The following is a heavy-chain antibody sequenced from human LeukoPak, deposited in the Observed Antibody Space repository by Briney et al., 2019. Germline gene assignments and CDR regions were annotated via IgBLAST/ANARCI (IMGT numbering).Heavy chain of an antibody. CDR1: GGSISSSSYY. Sequence: SETLSLTCTVSGGSISSSSYYWSWIRQPAGTGLEWIGRIYTSGSTNYNPSLKSRVTISVDTSKNQFSLKLSSVTAADTAVYYCARDYGSGSYYAFDIWGQGTMVTVSS. CDR2: IYTSGST. V-gene: IGHV4-61*02. J-gene: IGHJ3*02. D-gene: IGHD3-10*01. CDR3: ARDYGSGSYYAFDI.